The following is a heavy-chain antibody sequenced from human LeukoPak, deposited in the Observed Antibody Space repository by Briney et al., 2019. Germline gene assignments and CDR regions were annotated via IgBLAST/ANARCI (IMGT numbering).Heavy chain of an antibody. CDR1: GGSISSYY. J-gene: IGHJ5*02. V-gene: IGHV4-59*01. D-gene: IGHD5-18*01. Sequence: PSETLSLTCTVSGGSISSYYWSWIRQPPGKGLEWIGYIYYSGSTNYNPSLKSRVTISVDTSKNQFSLKLSSVTAADTAVYYCARELDTPNWFDPWGQGTLVTVSS. CDR2: IYYSGST. CDR3: ARELDTPNWFDP.